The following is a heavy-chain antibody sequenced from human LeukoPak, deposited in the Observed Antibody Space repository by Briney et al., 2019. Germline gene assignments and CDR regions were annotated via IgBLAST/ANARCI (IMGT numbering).Heavy chain of an antibody. D-gene: IGHD4-11*01. J-gene: IGHJ6*03. V-gene: IGHV3-48*03. CDR3: ARDATTTVGWVYMDV. CDR2: ISNSGDTI. CDR1: GFTFSGYE. Sequence: GGSLRLSCAASGFTFSGYELNWVRQAPGKGLEWLAHISNSGDTIHYATSVEDRFTISRDNAKNSVYLQMNSLRVEDTALYYCARDATTTVGWVYMDVWGKGTAVTIS.